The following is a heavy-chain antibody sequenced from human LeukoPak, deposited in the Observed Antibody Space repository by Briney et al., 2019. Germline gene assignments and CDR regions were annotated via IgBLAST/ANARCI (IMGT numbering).Heavy chain of an antibody. CDR3: AREMTEVPAARTNYYVWGSYRYTGSPFDY. CDR2: INPNSGGT. V-gene: IGHV1-2*02. D-gene: IGHD3-16*02. Sequence: ASVKVSCKASGYTFTGYYMHWVRQAPGQGLEWMGWINPNSGGTNYAQKFQGRVTMTRDTSISTAYMELSRLRSDDTAVYYCAREMTEVPAARTNYYVWGSYRYTGSPFDYWGQGTLVTVSS. CDR1: GYTFTGYY. J-gene: IGHJ4*02.